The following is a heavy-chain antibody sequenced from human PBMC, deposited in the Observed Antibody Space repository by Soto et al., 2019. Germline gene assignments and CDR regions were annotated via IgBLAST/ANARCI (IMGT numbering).Heavy chain of an antibody. CDR1: GFTFNYFT. D-gene: IGHD4-17*01. CDR3: ARLRSDAFDI. Sequence: EVQLVESGGGLVKPGESLRLSCAASGFTFNYFTMNWVRQAPGKGLEWVASISSSSSHKYSADSVRGRFTFSRDNANNSLYLQINSLRVEDTAVYYCARLRSDAFDIWGQGTLVTVSS. V-gene: IGHV3-21*04. J-gene: IGHJ3*02. CDR2: ISSSSSHK.